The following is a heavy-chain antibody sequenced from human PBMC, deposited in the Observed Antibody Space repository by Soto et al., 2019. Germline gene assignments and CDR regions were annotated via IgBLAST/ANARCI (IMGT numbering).Heavy chain of an antibody. V-gene: IGHV1-69*06. Sequence: SVKFSCKVTGSTFSSYAISWVRQAPGQGLEWMGGISPIFGTANYAQKFQGRVTMTADTSTSTAYMELSSLRPDGTAVYYSARDVNYYGSASYTKLDYWGQGTLVTVSS. J-gene: IGHJ4*02. CDR1: GSTFSSYA. CDR2: ISPIFGTA. D-gene: IGHD3-10*01. CDR3: ARDVNYYGSASYTKLDY.